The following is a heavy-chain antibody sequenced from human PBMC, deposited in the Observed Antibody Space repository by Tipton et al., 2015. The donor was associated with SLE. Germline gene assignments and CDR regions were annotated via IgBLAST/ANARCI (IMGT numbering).Heavy chain of an antibody. V-gene: IGHV4-4*07. CDR2: IYTSGAT. J-gene: IGHJ4*02. Sequence: TLSLTCNVSGVSISSSYWSWIRQPAGKGLEWIGRIYTSGATDDNPSLKSRVTLSVDTSKNQFSLQLTSVTAADTAVYYCARDSTRWSFWGQGTLVTVSS. CDR3: ARDSTRWSF. D-gene: IGHD2/OR15-2a*01. CDR1: GVSISSSY.